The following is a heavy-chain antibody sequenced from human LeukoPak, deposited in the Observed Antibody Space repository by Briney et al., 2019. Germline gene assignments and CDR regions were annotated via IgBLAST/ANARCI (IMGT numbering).Heavy chain of an antibody. J-gene: IGHJ4*02. V-gene: IGHV4-30-2*01. D-gene: IGHD3-16*01. CDR3: ARGGDLAYFDY. CDR1: GGSISSGGYP. CDR2: IYHSGST. Sequence: PSETLSLTCAVSGGSISSGGYPWSWIRQPPGKGLEWIGYIYHSGSTYYNPSLKSRVTISVDRSKNQLSLKLSSVTAADTAVYYRARGGDLAYFDYWGQGTLVTVSS.